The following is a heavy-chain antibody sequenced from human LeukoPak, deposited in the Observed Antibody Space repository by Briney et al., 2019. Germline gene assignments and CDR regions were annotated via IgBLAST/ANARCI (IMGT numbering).Heavy chain of an antibody. V-gene: IGHV4-61*02. CDR1: GGSISSGSYY. D-gene: IGHD1-26*01. CDR3: ARDAESYASYYII. CDR2: IYTSGST. J-gene: IGHJ4*02. Sequence: SQTLSLTCTVSGGSISSGSYYWSWIRQPAGKGLEWMGRIYTSGSTNYNPSLRSRATISVDTSKNQFSLKLSSMTAADTAVYYCARDAESYASYYIIWGQGTLVTVSS.